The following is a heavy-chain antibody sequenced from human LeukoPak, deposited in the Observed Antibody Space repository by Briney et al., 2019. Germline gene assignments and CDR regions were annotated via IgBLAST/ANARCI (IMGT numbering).Heavy chain of an antibody. V-gene: IGHV3-74*01. CDR2: ISPDGRNI. CDR3: VRDGGGTTPYDC. D-gene: IGHD1-7*01. Sequence: GGSLRLSCAASGFTLSDYWMNWVRQVPGKGPVWVSHISPDGRNIAYADSVKGRFTISRDSAKNTLSLQMNSLRVGDTAVYYCVRDGGGTTPYDCWGQGTLVTVSS. CDR1: GFTLSDYW. J-gene: IGHJ4*02.